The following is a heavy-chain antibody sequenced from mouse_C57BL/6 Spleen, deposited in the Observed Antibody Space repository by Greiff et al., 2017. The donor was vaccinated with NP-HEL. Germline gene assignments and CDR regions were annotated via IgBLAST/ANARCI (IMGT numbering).Heavy chain of an antibody. CDR3: ARFFHYYGDYFDY. J-gene: IGHJ2*01. Sequence: VQLQQSGAELVRPGTSVKMSCKASGYTFTNYWIGWAKQRPGHGLEWIGDIYPGGGYTNYNENFKGKATLTADKSSSTAYMQFSSLTSEDSAIYYCARFFHYYGDYFDYWGQGTTLTVSS. D-gene: IGHD1-1*01. V-gene: IGHV1-63*01. CDR2: IYPGGGYT. CDR1: GYTFTNYW.